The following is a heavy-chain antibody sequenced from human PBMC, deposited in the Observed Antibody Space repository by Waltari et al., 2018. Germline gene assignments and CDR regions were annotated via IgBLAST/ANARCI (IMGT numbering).Heavy chain of an antibody. V-gene: IGHV3-7*01. D-gene: IGHD2-8*02. J-gene: IGHJ4*02. CDR3: AREFLSGPDY. CDR2: IKEDGSEK. Sequence: EVQLVESGGDLVQPGGSLRLSCAASGFGFMTYWMTWVRQAPGKGLVWVANIKEDGSEKPDVCSGKGRFTISRDNAKNSLYLQMNSLRAEDTAVYYWAREFLSGPDYWGQGTLVTVSS. CDR1: GFGFMTYW.